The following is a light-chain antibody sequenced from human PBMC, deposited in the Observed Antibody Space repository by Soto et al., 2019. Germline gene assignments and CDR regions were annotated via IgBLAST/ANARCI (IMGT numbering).Light chain of an antibody. CDR1: SSNIGAGYD. CDR2: GNS. J-gene: IGLJ1*01. Sequence: QAVVTQAPSVSGAPGQRVTISCTGSSSNIGAGYDVHWYQQLPGTAPNLLIYGNSNRPSGVPDRFSGSKSGTSASLAITGLQAEDEADYYCQSHDSSLSGSVFGTGTKVTVL. CDR3: QSHDSSLSGSV. V-gene: IGLV1-40*01.